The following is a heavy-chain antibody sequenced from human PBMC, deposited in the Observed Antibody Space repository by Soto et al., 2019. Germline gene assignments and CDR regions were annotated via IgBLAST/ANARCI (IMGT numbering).Heavy chain of an antibody. CDR3: ARDSPVTAPYYYGMDV. V-gene: IGHV3-66*01. D-gene: IGHD2-21*02. Sequence: EVPLVESGGGLVQPGGSLRLSCAASGFTVSSNYMSWVRQAPGKGLEWVSVIYSGGSTYYADSVKGRFTISRDNSKXXLYLQMNGLRAEDTAVYYCARDSPVTAPYYYGMDVWGQGTTVTVSS. J-gene: IGHJ6*02. CDR2: IYSGGST. CDR1: GFTVSSNY.